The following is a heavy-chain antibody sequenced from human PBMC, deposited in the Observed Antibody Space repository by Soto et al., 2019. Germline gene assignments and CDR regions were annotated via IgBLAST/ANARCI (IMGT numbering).Heavy chain of an antibody. V-gene: IGHV1-69*13. CDR1: GGSFGSSA. CDR3: ARLRRDWGDAFDL. J-gene: IGHJ3*01. CDR2: IIPVFDKA. Sequence: GASVKVSCKASGGSFGSSAISWVRQAPAQGLEWMGEIIPVFDKANYAQNSQGRLTITADEPTGTVFMQLSSLRSEDTAVYFCARLRRDWGDAFDLWGLGTLVTVSS. D-gene: IGHD3-16*01.